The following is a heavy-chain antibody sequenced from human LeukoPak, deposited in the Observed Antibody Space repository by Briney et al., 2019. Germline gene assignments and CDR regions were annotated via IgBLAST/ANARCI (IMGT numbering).Heavy chain of an antibody. D-gene: IGHD1-26*01. Sequence: PSETLSLTCTVSGGSVSSGSYYWSWIRQPPGKGLEWIGYIYYSGSTNYNPSLKSRVTISVDTSKNQFSLKLSSVPAADTAVYYCARESPVGAIDYWGQGILVTVSS. CDR2: IYYSGST. J-gene: IGHJ4*02. CDR1: GGSVSSGSYY. V-gene: IGHV4-61*01. CDR3: ARESPVGAIDY.